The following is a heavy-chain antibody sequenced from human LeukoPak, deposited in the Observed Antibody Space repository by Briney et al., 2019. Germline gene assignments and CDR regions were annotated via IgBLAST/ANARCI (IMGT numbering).Heavy chain of an antibody. V-gene: IGHV3-66*01. J-gene: IGHJ5*02. CDR2: IYSGGST. Sequence: GGSLRLSCAASGFTVSSNYMSWVRQAPGKGLEWVSVIYSGGSTYYADSVKGRFTISRDNSKNTLYLQMNSLRAEDTAVYYCAREARYSANWFDPWGQGTLVTVSS. CDR1: GFTVSSNY. CDR3: AREARYSANWFDP. D-gene: IGHD5-12*01.